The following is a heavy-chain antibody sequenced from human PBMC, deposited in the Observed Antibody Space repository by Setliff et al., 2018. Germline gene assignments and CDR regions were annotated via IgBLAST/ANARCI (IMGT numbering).Heavy chain of an antibody. Sequence: ASVKVSCKASGFAFSSSGISWVRQAPGQGLEWMGWISVYSGNTNYAQTFQDRVTMTTDTSTNTAYLDLRNLRSDDTAVYYCARLTYNLYYYYLDVWGKGTPVTVS. CDR1: GFAFSSSG. CDR3: ARLTYNLYYYYLDV. J-gene: IGHJ6*03. V-gene: IGHV1-18*01. CDR2: ISVYSGNT. D-gene: IGHD1-1*01.